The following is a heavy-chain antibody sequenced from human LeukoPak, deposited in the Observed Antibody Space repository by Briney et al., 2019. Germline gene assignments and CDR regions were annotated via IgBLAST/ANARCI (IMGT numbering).Heavy chain of an antibody. Sequence: PSETLSLTCAVSGGSISSSNWWSWVRQPPGKGLEWIGEIYHSGSTNYNPSLKSRVTISVDKSKNQFSLKLSSVTAADTAVYYCASHDYGDYVGDFDYWGQGTLVTVSP. V-gene: IGHV4-4*02. D-gene: IGHD4-17*01. CDR2: IYHSGST. CDR3: ASHDYGDYVGDFDY. J-gene: IGHJ4*02. CDR1: GGSISSSNW.